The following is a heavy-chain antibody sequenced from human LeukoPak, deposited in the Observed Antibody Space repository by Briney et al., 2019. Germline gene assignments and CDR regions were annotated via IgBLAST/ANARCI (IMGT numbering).Heavy chain of an antibody. Sequence: GGSLRLSCAASGFTFSSYSMNWVRQAPGKGLEWVSSISSSSSYIYYADSVKGRFTISRDNAKNSLYLQMNSLRAEDTAVYYCARGYCSSGSCYLGAFDIWGQGTMVTVSS. J-gene: IGHJ3*02. V-gene: IGHV3-21*01. CDR2: ISSSSSYI. CDR1: GFTFSSYS. D-gene: IGHD2-15*01. CDR3: ARGYCSSGSCYLGAFDI.